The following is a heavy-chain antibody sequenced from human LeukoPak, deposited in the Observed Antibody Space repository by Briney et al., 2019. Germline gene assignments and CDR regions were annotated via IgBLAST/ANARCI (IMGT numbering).Heavy chain of an antibody. D-gene: IGHD6-25*01. J-gene: IGHJ4*02. V-gene: IGHV4-39*01. CDR2: IYYTGPT. CDR1: GVSISTSRYY. CDR3: AKSGGYGLIDY. Sequence: PSETLSLTCTVSGVSISTSRYYWGWIRQPPVKGLEWIGNIYYTGPTYYNASLESRVTISLDTSKNQFFLKLNSVTAADTAMYYCAKSGGYGLIDYLGQGTLVTVSS.